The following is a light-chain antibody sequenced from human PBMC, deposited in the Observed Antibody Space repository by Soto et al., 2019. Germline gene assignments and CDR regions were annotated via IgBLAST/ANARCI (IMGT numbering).Light chain of an antibody. CDR3: QQRSNWPHT. CDR2: DAS. CDR1: QSVSSY. J-gene: IGKJ2*01. V-gene: IGKV3-11*01. Sequence: EIVLTQSPATLSLSPGERATLSCRASQSVSSYLAWYQHKPGQAPRLLIYDASNRATGIPARFSGSGSGTDFTLTISSLXXXXXXXXYCQQRSNWPHTFGPGTK.